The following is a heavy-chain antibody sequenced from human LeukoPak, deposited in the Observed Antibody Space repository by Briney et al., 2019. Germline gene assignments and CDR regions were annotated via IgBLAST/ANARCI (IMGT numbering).Heavy chain of an antibody. J-gene: IGHJ4*02. Sequence: GGPLRLSCAASGFTFSSYGMHWVRQAPGKGLEWVAFIRYDGSNKYYADSVKGRFTISRDNSKNTLYLQMNSLRAEDTAVYYCAKGGPVIPDYWGQGTLVTVSS. CDR1: GFTFSSYG. CDR2: IRYDGSNK. V-gene: IGHV3-30*02. D-gene: IGHD2-21*01. CDR3: AKGGPVIPDY.